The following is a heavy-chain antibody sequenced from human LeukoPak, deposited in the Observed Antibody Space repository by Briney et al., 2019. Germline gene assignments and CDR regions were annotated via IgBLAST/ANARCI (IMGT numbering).Heavy chain of an antibody. J-gene: IGHJ4*02. CDR2: IYYSGST. V-gene: IGHV4-59*11. Sequence: SETLSLTCVVSGGSISSHYWSWIRQPPGKGLEYIGYIYYSGSTDYNPSLKSRVTISLDTSKNQFSLNLTSVTAADTAVYYCARRSGVLDSRDSRYYFDHWGQGTLVTVSS. D-gene: IGHD3-22*01. CDR3: ARRSGVLDSRDSRYYFDH. CDR1: GGSISSHY.